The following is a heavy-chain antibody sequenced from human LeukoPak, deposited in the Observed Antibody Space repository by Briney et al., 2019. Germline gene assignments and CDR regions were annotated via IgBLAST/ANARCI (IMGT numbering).Heavy chain of an antibody. CDR1: GLTFSSYF. CDR3: ARGWAVAGNPNWFDS. J-gene: IGHJ5*01. Sequence: PGGSLRLSCAASGLTFSSYFMPWVRQAPGKGLEWVAVVWSDGSNKYYGDSVKGRFTISRDNSNNTLYLQMNSLRAEDTAVYYCARGWAVAGNPNWFDSWGQGTLVTVSS. D-gene: IGHD6-19*01. V-gene: IGHV3-33*01. CDR2: VWSDGSNK.